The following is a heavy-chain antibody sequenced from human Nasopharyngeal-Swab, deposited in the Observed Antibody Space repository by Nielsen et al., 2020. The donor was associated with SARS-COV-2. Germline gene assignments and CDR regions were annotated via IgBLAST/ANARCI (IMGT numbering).Heavy chain of an antibody. CDR3: AKDGVLGMWGYFDF. CDR1: GFMFRSYT. J-gene: IGHJ4*02. V-gene: IGHV3-21*06. D-gene: IGHD1-26*01. Sequence: GGSLRLSCAASGFMFRSYTMNWVRQAPGKGLEWVSTISFNGIHMYYADSVKGRFTISRGNARNSVFLQMNSLRVEDTAVYYCAKDGVLGMWGYFDFGGQGTMVSVS. CDR2: ISFNGIHM.